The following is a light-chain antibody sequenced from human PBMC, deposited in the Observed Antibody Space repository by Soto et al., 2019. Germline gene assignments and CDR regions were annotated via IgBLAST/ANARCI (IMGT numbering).Light chain of an antibody. CDR1: QSISSD. CDR2: AAS. J-gene: IGKJ4*01. V-gene: IGKV1-39*01. CDR3: QQSYSTILT. Sequence: DIQMTQSPSSLSTSVGDRVTITCRASQSISSDLNWYQQKPGKAPKLLIYAASSLQSGVPSRFSGSGSGTDFTLTISSLQPEDFATYYCQQSYSTILTFGGGTKVDIK.